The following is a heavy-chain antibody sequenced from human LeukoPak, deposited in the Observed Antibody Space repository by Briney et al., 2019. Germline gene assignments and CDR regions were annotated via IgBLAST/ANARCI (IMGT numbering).Heavy chain of an antibody. D-gene: IGHD3-9*01. V-gene: IGHV1-2*02. CDR3: ARERGDYYDILTGYPGGMDV. CDR1: GYTFTGYY. CDR2: INPNSGGT. J-gene: IGHJ6*02. Sequence: GASVKVSCKASGYTFTGYYMHWVRQAPGQGREGMGWINPNSGGTNYAQKFQGRVKRPRHTSMRTAHMELSRLRSDATAVYYCARERGDYYDILTGYPGGMDVWAQETRVSVSS.